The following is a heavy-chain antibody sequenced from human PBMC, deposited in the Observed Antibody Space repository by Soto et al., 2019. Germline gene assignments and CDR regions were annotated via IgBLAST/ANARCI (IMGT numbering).Heavy chain of an antibody. CDR2: ISYTGCT. J-gene: IGHJ6*02. CDR1: VDSVTSGSYY. Sequence: SETLSLTCIVSVDSVTSGSYYWTWLRQPPGKGLEWIGYISYTGCTKYNPSLQSRVTISVDTSKNDFSLNLSSVTAADTAVYFCAREWGLLPYYVMNVWGHGTAVTVSS. V-gene: IGHV4-61*03. D-gene: IGHD7-27*01. CDR3: AREWGLLPYYVMNV.